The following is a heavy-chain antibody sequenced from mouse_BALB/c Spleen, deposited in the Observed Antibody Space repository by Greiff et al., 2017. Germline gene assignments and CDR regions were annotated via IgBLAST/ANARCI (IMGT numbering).Heavy chain of an antibody. J-gene: IGHJ4*01. CDR2: ILPGSGST. Sequence: VMLVESGAELMKPGASVKISCKATGYTFSSYWIEWVKQRPGHGLEWIGEILPGSGSTNYNEKFKGKATFTADTSSNTAYMQLSSLTSEDSAVYYCASRGGNYDAMDYWGQGTSVTVSS. V-gene: IGHV1-9*01. CDR3: ASRGGNYDAMDY. D-gene: IGHD2-1*01. CDR1: GYTFSSYW.